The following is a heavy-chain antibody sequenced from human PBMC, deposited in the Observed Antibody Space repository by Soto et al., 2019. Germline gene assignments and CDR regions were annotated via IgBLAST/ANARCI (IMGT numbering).Heavy chain of an antibody. J-gene: IGHJ4*02. CDR1: GGTFSSYA. CDR2: ILPIFGTA. Sequence: QVQLVQSGAEVKKPGSSVKVSCKASGGTFSSYAISWVRQAPGQGLEWMGGILPIFGTANYAQKFQGRVTINADESTSTAYMELSSMRSEDTAVYYCAIEETDYDISGYFLQGFSFWGQGILVTV. V-gene: IGHV1-69*01. CDR3: AIEETDYDISGYFLQGFSF. D-gene: IGHD3-22*01.